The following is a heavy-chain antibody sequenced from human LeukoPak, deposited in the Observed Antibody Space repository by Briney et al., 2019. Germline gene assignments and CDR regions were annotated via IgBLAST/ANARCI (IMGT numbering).Heavy chain of an antibody. CDR2: IKEVGGEK. V-gene: IGHV3-7*03. D-gene: IGHD2-21*02. CDR1: GFIFSGFW. J-gene: IGHJ4*02. Sequence: GSLRLSCGGSGFIFSGFWRTWFCRTPGRGVEGWAEIKEVGGEKNLVDSVKGRFPISRDNSKNTLYLQMNSLRADDTAVYFCARGGGAFCGSDCHRNFDCWRQRTLVTVSS. CDR3: ARGGGAFCGSDCHRNFDC.